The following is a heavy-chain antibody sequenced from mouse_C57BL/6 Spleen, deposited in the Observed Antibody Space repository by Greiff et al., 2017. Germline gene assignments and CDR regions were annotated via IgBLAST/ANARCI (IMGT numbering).Heavy chain of an antibody. CDR3: ARTPHGYYWYFDV. J-gene: IGHJ1*03. CDR1: GYTFTSYW. CDR2: INPSSGYT. D-gene: IGHD2-2*01. V-gene: IGHV1-7*01. Sequence: VQVVESGAELAKPGASVKLSCKASGYTFTSYWMHWVKQRPGQGLEWIGYINPSSGYTKYNQKFKDKATLTADKSSSTAYMQLSSLTYEDSAVYYCARTPHGYYWYFDVWGTGTTVTVSS.